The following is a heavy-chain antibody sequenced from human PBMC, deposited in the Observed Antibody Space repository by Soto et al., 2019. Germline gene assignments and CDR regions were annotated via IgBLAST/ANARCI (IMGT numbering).Heavy chain of an antibody. D-gene: IGHD5-18*01. CDR3: ARDRIQLWSYFDY. CDR1: GGSFSGYY. CDR2: INHSGST. Sequence: SETLFLTCAVYGGSFSGYYWSWIRQPPGKGLEWIGEINHSGSTNYNPSLKSRVTISVDTSKNQFSLKLSSVTAADTAVYYCARDRIQLWSYFDYWGQGTLVTVSS. J-gene: IGHJ4*02. V-gene: IGHV4-34*01.